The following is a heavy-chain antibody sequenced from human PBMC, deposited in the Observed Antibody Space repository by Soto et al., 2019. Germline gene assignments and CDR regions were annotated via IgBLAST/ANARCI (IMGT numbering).Heavy chain of an antibody. V-gene: IGHV4-31*02. D-gene: IGHD2-15*01. CDR2: IYYTGST. J-gene: IGHJ5*02. CDR1: GGSVRSGTYY. CDR3: ARTRELVARANWFDP. Sequence: SETLSLTCTVSGGSVRSGTYYWSWLRQRPGKRPEWIAYIYYTGSTYYNPSLKSRVTISVDTSKNQFSLKLSSVTAADTAVYYCARTRELVARANWFDPWGQGTLVTVSS.